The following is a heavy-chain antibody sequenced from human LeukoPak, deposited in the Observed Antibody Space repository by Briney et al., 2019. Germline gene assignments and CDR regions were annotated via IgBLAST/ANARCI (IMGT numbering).Heavy chain of an antibody. CDR1: GGTFSSYA. Sequence: SVKVSCKASGGTFSSYAISWVRQAPGQGLEWMGGIIPIFGTANYAQKFQGRVMITADKSTSTAYMELSSLRSEDTAVYYCARDGSGSRRGLDYYYYGMDVWGKGTTVTVSS. CDR2: IIPIFGTA. CDR3: ARDGSGSRRGLDYYYYGMDV. V-gene: IGHV1-69*06. D-gene: IGHD3-10*01. J-gene: IGHJ6*04.